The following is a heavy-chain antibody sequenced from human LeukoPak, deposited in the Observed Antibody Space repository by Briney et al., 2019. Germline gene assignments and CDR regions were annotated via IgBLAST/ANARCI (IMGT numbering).Heavy chain of an antibody. CDR3: AKRYSSSWYYFDY. D-gene: IGHD6-13*01. CDR2: ISGSGGRT. V-gene: IGHV3-23*01. CDR1: GFTFSSYA. Sequence: GGSLRLSCAASGFTFSSYAMSWVRQAPGKGLEWVSAISGSGGRTYYADSVKGRFTISRDNSKNTLYLQMNSLRAEDMAVYYCAKRYSSSWYYFDYWGQGTLVTVSS. J-gene: IGHJ4*02.